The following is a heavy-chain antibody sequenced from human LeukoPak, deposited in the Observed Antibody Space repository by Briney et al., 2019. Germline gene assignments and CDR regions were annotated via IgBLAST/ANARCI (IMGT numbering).Heavy chain of an antibody. J-gene: IGHJ6*03. Sequence: GESLKISCRGSGYSFTSYWIGWVRQMPGKGLEWMGIIYPGDSDTRYSSSFQGQVTISADKSISTAFLQWSSLKASDTAMYYCARLSYDSSDFHYMDVWGKGTTVTISS. CDR2: IYPGDSDT. CDR3: ARLSYDSSDFHYMDV. CDR1: GYSFTSYW. D-gene: IGHD3-22*01. V-gene: IGHV5-51*01.